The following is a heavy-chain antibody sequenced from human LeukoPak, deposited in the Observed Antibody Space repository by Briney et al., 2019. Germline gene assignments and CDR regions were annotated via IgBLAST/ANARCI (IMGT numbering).Heavy chain of an antibody. CDR1: GFTFTSSA. CDR2: IVVGSGNT. D-gene: IGHD2-15*01. Sequence: ASVKVSCKASGFTFTSSAMQWVRQARGQRLEWIGWIVVGSGNTNYAQKFQERVTITRDMSTSTAYMELSSLRYEDTAVYYCAAGWVCSGGSCYYYFDCWGQGTLVTVSS. V-gene: IGHV1-58*02. CDR3: AAGWVCSGGSCYYYFDC. J-gene: IGHJ4*02.